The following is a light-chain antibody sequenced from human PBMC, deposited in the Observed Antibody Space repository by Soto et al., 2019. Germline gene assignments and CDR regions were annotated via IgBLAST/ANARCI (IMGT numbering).Light chain of an antibody. CDR1: QSVSSK. CDR3: QQYDNWPQT. V-gene: IGKV3-15*01. Sequence: EIVITQSPSTLSVSPGERATLSCRASQSVSSKVVWYQQKPGQAPSLLIYGASTRATGVPARFSGSGSGTEFTLTISSLQSEDFAVYYCQQYDNWPQTFGQGTKVDIK. CDR2: GAS. J-gene: IGKJ1*01.